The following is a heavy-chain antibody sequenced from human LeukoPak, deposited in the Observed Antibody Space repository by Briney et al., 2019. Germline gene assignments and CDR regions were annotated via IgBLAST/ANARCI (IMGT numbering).Heavy chain of an antibody. CDR1: GYTFTDYD. V-gene: IGHV1-2*02. Sequence: VASVRVSCKTSGYTFTDYDITWVRQAPGQGLEWMGWINPNSGGTNYAQKFQGRVTMTRDTSISTAYMELSRLRSDDTAVYYCARDATMVRGATHWGYYYYMDVWGKGTTVTVSS. J-gene: IGHJ6*03. CDR3: ARDATMVRGATHWGYYYYMDV. CDR2: INPNSGGT. D-gene: IGHD3-10*01.